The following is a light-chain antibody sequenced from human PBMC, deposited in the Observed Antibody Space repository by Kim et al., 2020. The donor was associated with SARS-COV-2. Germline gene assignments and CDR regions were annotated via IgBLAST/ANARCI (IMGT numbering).Light chain of an antibody. CDR2: YDS. V-gene: IGLV3-21*01. J-gene: IGLJ1*01. CDR1: NIGGHS. Sequence: AAGPTDRITCGGNNIGGHSVHWYQQKQGQAPVLVIYYDSDRTSAIPERFSGSKAATTDTLTISRVEAGDEADYYCQVWDTDTDDYVFGTGTKVTVL. CDR3: QVWDTDTDDYV.